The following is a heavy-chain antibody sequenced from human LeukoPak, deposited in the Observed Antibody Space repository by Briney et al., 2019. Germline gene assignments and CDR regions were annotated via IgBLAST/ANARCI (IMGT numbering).Heavy chain of an antibody. J-gene: IGHJ4*02. V-gene: IGHV3-11*01. Sequence: GGSLRLSCAASGFIFSDYYMSGIRQAPGKGLEGISYISGGGTTIYYADSVKGRFTISRDNTKNSLYMHMSGLRAEDTAMYYCARDSWEMATMGLGFWGQGALVTASS. CDR2: ISGGGTTI. CDR3: ARDSWEMATMGLGF. CDR1: GFIFSDYY. D-gene: IGHD5-24*01.